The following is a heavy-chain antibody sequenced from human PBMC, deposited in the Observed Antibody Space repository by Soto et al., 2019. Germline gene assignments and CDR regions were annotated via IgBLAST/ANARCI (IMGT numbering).Heavy chain of an antibody. CDR2: IYYSGST. D-gene: IGHD4-17*01. CDR3: ARGELYGDDFDY. V-gene: IGHV4-59*01. J-gene: IGHJ4*02. Sequence: LFRLLPGKRKEWIGYIYYSGSTNYNPSLKSRVTLSVDTAKNQFSLKLSSVAAADTAVYYCARGELYGDDFDYWCQGTLVTVSS.